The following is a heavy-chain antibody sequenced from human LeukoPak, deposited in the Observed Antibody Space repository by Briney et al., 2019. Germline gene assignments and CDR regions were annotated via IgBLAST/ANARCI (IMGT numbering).Heavy chain of an antibody. Sequence: SGGSLRLSCAASGFTFDDYAMHWVRQAPGKGLEWVSLISGDGGSTYYADSVKGRFTISRDNSKNSLYLQMNSLRTEDTALYYCAKIPATTVTSDYYYYYGMDVWGQGTTVTVSS. CDR2: ISGDGGST. D-gene: IGHD4-17*01. CDR1: GFTFDDYA. CDR3: AKIPATTVTSDYYYYYGMDV. V-gene: IGHV3-43*02. J-gene: IGHJ6*02.